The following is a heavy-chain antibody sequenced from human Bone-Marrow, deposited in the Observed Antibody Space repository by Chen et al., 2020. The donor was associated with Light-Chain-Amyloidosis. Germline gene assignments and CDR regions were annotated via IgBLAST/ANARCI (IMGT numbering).Heavy chain of an antibody. V-gene: IGHV3-23*04. D-gene: IGHD3-9*01. Sequence: EVQLVESGGGLLQRGGSLSLSCADSGFAFSSYAMSWVRQGPGKGLEWVSTISGRGARRSSGASVEGRLTISTDNSNNALFLQMNSLRADDTAVYYCAKDISYDDILPGYPADAFDIWGQGTMVTVSS. CDR2: ISGRGARR. J-gene: IGHJ3*02. CDR3: AKDISYDDILPGYPADAFDI. CDR1: GFAFSSYA.